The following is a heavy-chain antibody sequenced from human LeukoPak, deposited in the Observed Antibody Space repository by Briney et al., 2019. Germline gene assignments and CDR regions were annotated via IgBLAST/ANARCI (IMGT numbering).Heavy chain of an antibody. CDR2: IYTGTT. V-gene: IGHV4-4*07. D-gene: IGHD3-9*01. J-gene: IGHJ4*02. CDR1: GGSISTFF. Sequence: PSETLSLTCTVSGGSISTFFWTWIRQSAGKGLEGIGRIYTGTTYYNPSLESRATISVDTSNNRFSLKLTSLTAADTAVYYCARGTEMTSFTGYYSFDYWGRGSLVTVSS. CDR3: ARGTEMTSFTGYYSFDY.